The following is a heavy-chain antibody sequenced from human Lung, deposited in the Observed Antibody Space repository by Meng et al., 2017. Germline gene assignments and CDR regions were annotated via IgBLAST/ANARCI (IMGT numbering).Heavy chain of an antibody. CDR1: GFTFNTYA. V-gene: IGHV3-30*01. CDR2: MSFDGAQI. J-gene: IGHJ2*01. Sequence: QVELVESGGGVVQPGGSLRLSCAASGFTFNTYAMHWVRQAPGKGLEWVSLMSFDGAQIYYSDSVRGRFTISRDNSKNTLYLQMNSLRAEDTAVYYCARDKPPNDVWGRGTLVT. CDR3: ARDKPPNDV.